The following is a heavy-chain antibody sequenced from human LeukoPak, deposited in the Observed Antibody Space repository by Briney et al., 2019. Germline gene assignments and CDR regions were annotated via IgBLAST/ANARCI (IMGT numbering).Heavy chain of an antibody. Sequence: SETLSLTCTVSGGSISSSSYYWGWIRQPPGKGLEWIGSIYYSGSTYYNPSLKSRVTISVDTSKNQFSLKLSSVTAADTAVYYCARGLPVPYYYDSSGYTEYFQHWGQGTLVTVSS. CDR3: ARGLPVPYYYDSSGYTEYFQH. J-gene: IGHJ1*01. D-gene: IGHD3-22*01. CDR1: GGSISSSSYY. V-gene: IGHV4-39*01. CDR2: IYYSGST.